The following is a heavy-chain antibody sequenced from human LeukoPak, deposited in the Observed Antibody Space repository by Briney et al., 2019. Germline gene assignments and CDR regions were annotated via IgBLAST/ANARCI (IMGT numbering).Heavy chain of an antibody. D-gene: IGHD3-22*01. CDR1: SGSISSSSYY. CDR3: ARHSYDSSGYEFDY. J-gene: IGHJ4*02. V-gene: IGHV4-61*05. CDR2: IYYSGST. Sequence: SETLSLTCTVSSGSISSSSYYWSWIRQPPGKGLDWIEYIYYSGSTNYNPSLKSRVTISVDTSKNQFSLKLSSVTAADTAVYYCARHSYDSSGYEFDYWGQGTLVTVSS.